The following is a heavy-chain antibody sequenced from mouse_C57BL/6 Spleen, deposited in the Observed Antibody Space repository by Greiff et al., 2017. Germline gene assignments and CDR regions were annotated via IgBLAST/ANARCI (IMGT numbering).Heavy chain of an antibody. Sequence: VQLQESGAELARPGASVKLSCKASGYTFTSYGISWVKQRTGPGLEWIGEIYPRSGNTYYNEKFKGKATLTADKSSSTAFMELRSLTSEVSAVYFCARGDYGSSSAWFAYWGQGTLVTVSA. V-gene: IGHV1-81*01. J-gene: IGHJ3*01. CDR3: ARGDYGSSSAWFAY. D-gene: IGHD1-1*01. CDR2: IYPRSGNT. CDR1: GYTFTSYG.